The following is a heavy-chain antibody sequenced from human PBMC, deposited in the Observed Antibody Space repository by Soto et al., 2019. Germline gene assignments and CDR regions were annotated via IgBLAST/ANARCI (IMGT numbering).Heavy chain of an antibody. CDR1: GFTFNNYA. V-gene: IGHV3-23*01. J-gene: IGHJ5*01. Sequence: GGSLRLSCTASGFTFNNYAMTWVRQAPGRGLEGVSGITASGGRTYYADSVKGRFTISRDNSKSTLYLQMKSLRADDTAVFYCAKDTRYADYVRWFDSWGQGTLVTVSS. D-gene: IGHD3-16*01. CDR2: ITASGGRT. CDR3: AKDTRYADYVRWFDS.